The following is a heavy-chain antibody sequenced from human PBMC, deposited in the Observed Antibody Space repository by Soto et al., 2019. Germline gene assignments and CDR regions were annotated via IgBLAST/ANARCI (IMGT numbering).Heavy chain of an antibody. CDR2: VNPSGGST. Sequence: QVQLVQSGAEVKKPGASVKVSCKASGYIFTAYSMHWVRQAPGQGLEWMGVVNPSGGSTNYAQKFQGRITMTRDTSTSTVYMDLSSLTYEDTAVYYCAREENCSDGIFYSEYVQRWGQGTLVTVSS. CDR1: GYIFTAYS. D-gene: IGHD2-15*01. V-gene: IGHV1-46*01. CDR3: AREENCSDGIFYSEYVQR. J-gene: IGHJ1*01.